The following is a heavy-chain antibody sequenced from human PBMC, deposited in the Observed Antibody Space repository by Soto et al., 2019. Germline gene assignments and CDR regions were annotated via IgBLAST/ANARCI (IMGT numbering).Heavy chain of an antibody. CDR1: GYTFTSYG. Sequence: ASVKVSCKASGYTFTSYGISWVRQAPGQGLEWMGWISAYNGNTNYAQKLQGRVTMTTDTSTSTAYMELRSLRSDDTAVYYCARDKGFGSGWFDWFDPWGQGTLVTVSS. CDR2: ISAYNGNT. D-gene: IGHD6-19*01. V-gene: IGHV1-18*01. J-gene: IGHJ5*02. CDR3: ARDKGFGSGWFDWFDP.